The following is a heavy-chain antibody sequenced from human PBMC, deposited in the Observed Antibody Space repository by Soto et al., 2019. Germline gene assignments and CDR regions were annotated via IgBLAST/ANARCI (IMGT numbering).Heavy chain of an antibody. CDR3: AGSMRRDHP. J-gene: IGHJ5*02. Sequence: SQTLSLTWAVYGGSFSGYYWSWIRQPPGKGLEWIGEINHSGTTNYNPSLKSRVTISVDTSKNQFSLNLSSVTAADTAVYYCAGSMRRDHPWGQGTLVTVSS. CDR2: INHSGTT. V-gene: IGHV4-34*01. CDR1: GGSFSGYY.